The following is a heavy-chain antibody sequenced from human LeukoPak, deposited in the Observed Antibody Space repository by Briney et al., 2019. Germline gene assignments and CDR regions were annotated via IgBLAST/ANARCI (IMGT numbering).Heavy chain of an antibody. J-gene: IGHJ4*02. CDR2: ISPSGGST. Sequence: GASVKVSCKAFGYTFTSNYMHWVRQAPGQGPEWMGVISPSGGSTTYAQKFQGRVTMTTDTSTSTAYMELRSLRSDDTAVYYCARDLKRGYSSGRYSWGTGSSNDYWGQGTLVTVSS. CDR1: GYTFTSNY. CDR3: ARDLKRGYSSGRYSWGTGSSNDY. V-gene: IGHV1-46*01. D-gene: IGHD6-19*01.